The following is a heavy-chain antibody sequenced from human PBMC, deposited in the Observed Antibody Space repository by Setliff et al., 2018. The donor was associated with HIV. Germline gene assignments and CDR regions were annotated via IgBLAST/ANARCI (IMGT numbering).Heavy chain of an antibody. V-gene: IGHV1-24*01. Sequence: ASVKVSCKVSGYTLTELSRHWVRQAPGKGLEWMGGFDHEDGNTIYAQKFQGRVTMTADTSTDTAYMELSSLRSEDTAVYYCATVSHTNVAAHDAFDIWGQGTMVTVSS. CDR2: FDHEDGNT. CDR1: GYTLTELS. J-gene: IGHJ3*02. CDR3: ATVSHTNVAAHDAFDI. D-gene: IGHD6-19*01.